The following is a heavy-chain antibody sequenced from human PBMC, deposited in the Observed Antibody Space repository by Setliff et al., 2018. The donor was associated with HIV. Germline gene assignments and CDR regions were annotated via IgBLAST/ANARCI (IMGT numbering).Heavy chain of an antibody. CDR3: ARDRPRGGGSLDAFDI. CDR2: IYTSGST. D-gene: IGHD1-26*01. J-gene: IGHJ3*02. Sequence: ASETLSLTCTVSGGSISSYYWSWIRQPPGKGLEWIGYIYTSGSTNYNPSLKGRFTISRDNAKNSLYLQMNSLRAEDTAVYYCARDRPRGGGSLDAFDIWGQGTMVTVS. V-gene: IGHV4-4*08. CDR1: GGSISSYY.